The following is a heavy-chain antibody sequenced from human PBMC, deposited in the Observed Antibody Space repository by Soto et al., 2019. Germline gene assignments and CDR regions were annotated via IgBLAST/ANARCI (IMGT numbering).Heavy chain of an antibody. D-gene: IGHD7-27*01. CDR2: ISGDASST. CDR3: TRGGTRTTYWGLFDS. V-gene: IGHV3-74*01. J-gene: IGHJ4*02. Sequence: EVKVVESGGGLVQPGGSLRLSCAASGFTFSDNWMHWVRQPPGKGPVWVSRISGDASSTSYADSVKGRFTISRDSAKNTVYLQMDSLRVEDTAVYYWTRGGTRTTYWGLFDSWGQGTLVTVSS. CDR1: GFTFSDNW.